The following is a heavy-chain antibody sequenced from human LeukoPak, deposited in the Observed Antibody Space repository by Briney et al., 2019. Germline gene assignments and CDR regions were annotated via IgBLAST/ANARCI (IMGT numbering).Heavy chain of an antibody. J-gene: IGHJ3*02. Sequence: SETLSLTCAVYGGSFSGYYWSWIRQPPGKGLEWIGEINHSGSTNYNPSLKSRVTISLDTSKNQFSLKLSSVTAADTAVYYCARGALERRSAFDIWGQGTMVTVSS. CDR1: GGSFSGYY. V-gene: IGHV4-34*01. CDR2: INHSGST. D-gene: IGHD1-1*01. CDR3: ARGALERRSAFDI.